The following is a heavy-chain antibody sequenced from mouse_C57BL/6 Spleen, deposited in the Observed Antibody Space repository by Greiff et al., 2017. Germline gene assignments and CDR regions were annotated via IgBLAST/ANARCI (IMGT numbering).Heavy chain of an antibody. V-gene: IGHV3-6*01. D-gene: IGHD2-1*01. J-gene: IGHJ4*01. Sequence: VQLKESGPGLVKPSQSLSLTCSVTGYSITSGYYWNWIRQFPGNKLEWMGYISYDGSNNYNPSLKNRISITRDTSKNQFFLKLNSVTTEDTATYYCARGNGNFPMDYWGQGTSVTVSS. CDR2: ISYDGSN. CDR3: ARGNGNFPMDY. CDR1: GYSITSGYY.